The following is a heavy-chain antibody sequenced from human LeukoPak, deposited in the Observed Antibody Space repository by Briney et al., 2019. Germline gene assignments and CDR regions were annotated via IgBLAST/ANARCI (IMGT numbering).Heavy chain of an antibody. V-gene: IGHV1-69*06. D-gene: IGHD3-10*01. CDR3: ARPRYYGSGKSWFDP. Sequence: ASVKVSCKASTDTFRKYGITWVRQAPGQGLEWMGGIIAIFGRANYAQKFQGRVTITADTSTTTAYMELSRLRSDDTAVYYCARPRYYGSGKSWFDPWGQGTLVTVSS. CDR2: IIAIFGRA. CDR1: TDTFRKYG. J-gene: IGHJ5*02.